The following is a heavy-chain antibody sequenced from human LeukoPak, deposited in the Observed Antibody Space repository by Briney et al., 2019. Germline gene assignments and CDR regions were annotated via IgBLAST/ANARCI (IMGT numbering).Heavy chain of an antibody. D-gene: IGHD3-10*01. CDR3: AREGGLWFGEYTDY. Sequence: SETLSLTCTVSGYSISSGYYWGWIRQPPGKGLEWIGSIYHSGSTYYNPSLKSRVTISVDTSKNQFSLKLSSVTAADTAVYYCAREGGLWFGEYTDYWGQGTLVTVSS. J-gene: IGHJ4*02. V-gene: IGHV4-38-2*02. CDR2: IYHSGST. CDR1: GYSISSGYY.